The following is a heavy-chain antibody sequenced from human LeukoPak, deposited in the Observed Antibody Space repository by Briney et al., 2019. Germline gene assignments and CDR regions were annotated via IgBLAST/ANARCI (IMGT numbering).Heavy chain of an antibody. D-gene: IGHD2-15*01. V-gene: IGHV3-30-3*01. CDR3: ARAPPYSGIDY. Sequence: PGGSLRLSCVASGFTFSSYAIYWVRQAPGRGLDWVTVISNDGSHKLYADSVKGRYTISRDNSDNTLYLQMNSLRPEDTAIYYCARAPPYSGIDYWGQGTLVTVSS. J-gene: IGHJ4*02. CDR2: ISNDGSHK. CDR1: GFTFSSYA.